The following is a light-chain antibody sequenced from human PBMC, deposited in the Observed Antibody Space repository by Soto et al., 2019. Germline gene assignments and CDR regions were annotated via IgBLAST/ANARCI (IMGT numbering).Light chain of an antibody. J-gene: IGKJ3*01. V-gene: IGKV3-15*01. CDR2: GAS. CDR3: QQTHSLPLS. CDR1: QSVGSN. Sequence: EIVMTHSPATLSVSPCERATLSFRASQSVGSNLAWYQQKPGQAPRLLIYGASTRATGIPARFSGSGSGTEFTLTISSLQSEDFATYYCQQTHSLPLSFGPGTKVDI.